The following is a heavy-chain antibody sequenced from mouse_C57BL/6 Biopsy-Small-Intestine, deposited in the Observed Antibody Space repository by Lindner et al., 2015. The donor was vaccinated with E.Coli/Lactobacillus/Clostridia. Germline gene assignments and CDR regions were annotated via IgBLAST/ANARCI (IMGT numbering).Heavy chain of an antibody. Sequence: VQLQESGAELVKPGASVKISCKASGYAFSSYWMNRVKQGPGKGLEWIGQIYPGDGDTNYNGKFKGKATLTADKSSSTAYMQLSSLTSEDSAVYFCARGTPFDYWGQGTTLTVSS. D-gene: IGHD3-3*01. CDR3: ARGTPFDY. J-gene: IGHJ2*01. CDR1: GYAFSSYW. CDR2: IYPGDGDT. V-gene: IGHV1-80*01.